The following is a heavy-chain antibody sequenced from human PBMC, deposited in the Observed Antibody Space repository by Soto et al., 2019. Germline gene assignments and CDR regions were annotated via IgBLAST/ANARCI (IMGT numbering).Heavy chain of an antibody. Sequence: SLRLSCAASGFTFSRYIMNWVRQAPGQGLEWVSGLNWNSVTPGYGDSVKGRFSISRDNGKYALYLQMTSLRPEDTALYYCVKDISGAYSGPNYDAWGQGTLVTVS. J-gene: IGHJ4*02. CDR3: VKDISGAYSGPNYDA. CDR2: LNWNSVTP. D-gene: IGHD1-26*01. V-gene: IGHV3-9*01. CDR1: GFTFSRYI.